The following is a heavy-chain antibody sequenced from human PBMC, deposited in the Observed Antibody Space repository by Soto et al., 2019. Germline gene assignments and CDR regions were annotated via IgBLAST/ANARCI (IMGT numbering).Heavy chain of an antibody. CDR3: ARGYSSGPDY. CDR1: GFTFSDHW. CDR2: INSDGSTT. V-gene: IGHV3-74*01. Sequence: EVQLVESGGGVVQPGGSLRLSCAASGFTFSDHWMHWVRQVPGKGLVWVARINSDGSTTTYADSVKGRFTISRANARNTLYLHMDSLRAGDTALYNCARGYSSGPDYWGQGTLVTVSS. D-gene: IGHD6-19*01. J-gene: IGHJ4*02.